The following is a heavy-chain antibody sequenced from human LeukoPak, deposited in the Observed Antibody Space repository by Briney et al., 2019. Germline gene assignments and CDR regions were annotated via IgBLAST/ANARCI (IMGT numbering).Heavy chain of an antibody. CDR3: AKEGRSTTPGY. D-gene: IGHD2-15*01. V-gene: IGHV3-74*01. CDR1: GFSFSSDW. Sequence: GGSLRLSCAASGFSFSSDWMHWVRQAPGKGLVWVSRINYDGSRTNYADSVRGRFTISRDNAKNTLFLQMSGLRAEDTAVYYCAKEGRSTTPGYWGQGTLVTVSS. CDR2: INYDGSRT. J-gene: IGHJ4*02.